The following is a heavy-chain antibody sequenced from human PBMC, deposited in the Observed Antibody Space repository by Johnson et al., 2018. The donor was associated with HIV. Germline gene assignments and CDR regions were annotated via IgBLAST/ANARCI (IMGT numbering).Heavy chain of an antibody. Sequence: VQLVESGGGVVRPGGSLRLSCAASGFTFSSYAMSWVRQAPGKGLEWVGRIKSKTDGGTKDYTAPVKGRFTISRDDSKNTLYLQMNSLKIEDTAVYYCTTEEDAFDIWGQGTKVTISS. V-gene: IGHV3-15*05. CDR2: IKSKTDGGTK. CDR3: TTEEDAFDI. CDR1: GFTFSSYA. J-gene: IGHJ3*02.